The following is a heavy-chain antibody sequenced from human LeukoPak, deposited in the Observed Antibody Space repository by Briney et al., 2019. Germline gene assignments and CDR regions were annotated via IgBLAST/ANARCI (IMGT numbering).Heavy chain of an antibody. D-gene: IGHD1-26*01. V-gene: IGHV1-46*01. CDR2: INPTGGST. J-gene: IGHJ5*02. CDR1: GYTLTELS. CDR3: ARDNSVGDNAWWFDP. Sequence: ASVKVSCKVSGYTLTELSMHWVRQAPRQGLEWMGLINPTGGSTGYAQKFQGRVTMTRDMSTSTDYMELSSLRSEDTAIYYCARDNSVGDNAWWFDPWGQGTLVTVSS.